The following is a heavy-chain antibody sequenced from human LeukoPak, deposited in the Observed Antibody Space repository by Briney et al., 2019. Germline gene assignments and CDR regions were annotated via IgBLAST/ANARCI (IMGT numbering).Heavy chain of an antibody. CDR1: GFTFDDYA. D-gene: IGHD6-6*01. CDR2: ISWNSGSI. CDR3: ARDSSSSPYSFDY. J-gene: IGHJ4*02. Sequence: GGSLRLSCAASGFTFDDYAMHLVRQAPGKGLEWVSGISWNSGSIGYADSVKGRFTISRDNSKNTLYLQMNGLRAEDTAVYYCARDSSSSPYSFDYWGQGTLVTVSS. V-gene: IGHV3-9*01.